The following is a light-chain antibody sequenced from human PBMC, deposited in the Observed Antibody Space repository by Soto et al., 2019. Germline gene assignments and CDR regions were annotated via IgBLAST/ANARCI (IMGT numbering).Light chain of an antibody. V-gene: IGKV1-33*01. CDR2: DAS. CDR1: QDISNY. J-gene: IGKJ3*01. CDR3: QHRT. Sequence: DIQMTQSPCSLSASVGDRVTITCQASQDISNYLNWYQQKPGKAPKLLIYDASNLETGVPSRFSGSGSGTDFTFTISSLQPEDIATYYCQHRTFGPGTKVDIK.